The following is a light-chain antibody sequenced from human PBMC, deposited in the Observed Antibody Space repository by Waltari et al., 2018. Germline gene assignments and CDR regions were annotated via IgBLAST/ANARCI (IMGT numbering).Light chain of an antibody. CDR2: AAS. Sequence: VVTQSPATLSVSPGKTVTLSCRASQRVNTNLAWYQQKPGQAPRLLIFAASTRAPGIPSRFGGSGSGTEFTLTITSLQFEDVGVYCCQQYHKWPPGGFGGGTKVEIE. V-gene: IGKV3-15*01. CDR3: QQYHKWPPGG. CDR1: QRVNTN. J-gene: IGKJ4*01.